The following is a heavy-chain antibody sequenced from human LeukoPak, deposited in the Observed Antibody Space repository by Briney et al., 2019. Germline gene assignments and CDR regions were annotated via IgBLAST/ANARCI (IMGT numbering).Heavy chain of an antibody. CDR3: ATQGNIVVVPAAKPYYYGMDV. CDR2: FDPEDGET. V-gene: IGHV1-24*01. Sequence: ASVKVSCKVSGYTLTELSMHWVRQAPGKGLEGMGGFDPEDGETIYAQKFQGRVTMTEDTSTDTAYMELSSLRSEDTAVYCCATQGNIVVVPAAKPYYYGMDVWGQGTTVTVSS. D-gene: IGHD2-2*02. CDR1: GYTLTELS. J-gene: IGHJ6*02.